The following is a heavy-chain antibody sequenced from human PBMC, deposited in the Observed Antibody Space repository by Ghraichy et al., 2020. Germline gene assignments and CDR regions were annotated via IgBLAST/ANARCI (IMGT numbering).Heavy chain of an antibody. CDR3: ARHDPDHKGFDY. CDR1: GGSISSSSYY. CDR2: IYYSGST. J-gene: IGHJ4*02. V-gene: IGHV4-39*01. Sequence: SETLSLTCTVSGGSISSSSYYWGWIRQPPGKGLEWIGSIYYSGSTYYNPSLKSRVTISVDTSKNQFSLKLSSVTAADTAVYYCARHDPDHKGFDYWGQGTLVTVSS. D-gene: IGHD1-14*01.